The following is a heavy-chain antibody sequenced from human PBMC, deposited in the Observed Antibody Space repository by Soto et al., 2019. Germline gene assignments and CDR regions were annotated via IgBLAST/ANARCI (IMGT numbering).Heavy chain of an antibody. J-gene: IGHJ4*02. V-gene: IGHV3-30-3*01. CDR3: ARDYYKYYGSSGYYRSPAY. CDR2: ISYDGSDK. CDR1: GLTFSSYA. Sequence: PGGSLGLSCAASGLTFSSYAMHWVRQAPRKGLEWVALISYDGSDKDYADSVKGRFTISRDNSRNTLFLQMNSLRAEDTAVYYCARDYYKYYGSSGYYRSPAYWGQGTLVTVSS. D-gene: IGHD3-22*01.